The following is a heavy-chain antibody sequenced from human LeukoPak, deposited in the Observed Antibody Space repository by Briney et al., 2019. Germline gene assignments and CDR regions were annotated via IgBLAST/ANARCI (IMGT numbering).Heavy chain of an antibody. J-gene: IGHJ5*02. CDR1: GGSFSGYY. V-gene: IGHV4-34*01. Sequence: SETLSLTSAVYGGSFSGYYWSWIRQPPGKGLEWIGEINHSGSTNYNPSLKSRVTISVDTSMNQFSLKLSSVTAADTAVYYCARGGGYCSSTSCSGWFDPWGQGTLVTVSS. CDR3: ARGGGYCSSTSCSGWFDP. CDR2: INHSGST. D-gene: IGHD2-2*01.